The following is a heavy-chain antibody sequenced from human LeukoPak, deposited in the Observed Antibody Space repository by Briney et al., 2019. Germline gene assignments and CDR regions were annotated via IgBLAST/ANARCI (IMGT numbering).Heavy chain of an antibody. J-gene: IGHJ4*02. CDR3: ARSNHPRYYFDY. V-gene: IGHV4-30-2*01. CDR2: IYHSGST. Sequence: SQTLSLTCAVSGGSISSGGYSWSWIRQPPGKGLEWIGYIYHSGSTYYNPALKSRVTISVDRSKNQFSLKLSSVTAADTAVYYCARSNHPRYYFDYWGQGTLVTVSS. D-gene: IGHD1-14*01. CDR1: GGSISSGGYS.